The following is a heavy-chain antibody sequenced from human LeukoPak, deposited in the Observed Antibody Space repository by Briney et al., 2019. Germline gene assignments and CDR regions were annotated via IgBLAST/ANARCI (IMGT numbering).Heavy chain of an antibody. CDR1: GFTVSSNY. D-gene: IGHD5-24*01. CDR3: ARDRGLEMVTIL. V-gene: IGHV3-66*02. Sequence: GGSLRLSCAASGFTVSSNYMSWVRQAPGKGLEWVSVIYSGGSTYYADSVKGRFTISRDNSKNTLYLQMNSLRAEDTAVYYCARDRGLEMVTILWGQGTLVTVSS. CDR2: IYSGGST. J-gene: IGHJ4*02.